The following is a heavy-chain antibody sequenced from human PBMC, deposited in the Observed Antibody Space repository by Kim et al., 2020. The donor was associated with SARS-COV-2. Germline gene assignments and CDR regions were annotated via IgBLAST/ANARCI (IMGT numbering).Heavy chain of an antibody. D-gene: IGHD3-10*01. CDR3: AREDRDGFSG. J-gene: IGHJ4*02. CDR2: P. Sequence: PNYNPPLKSRVTISVDTSKNQFSLKLSSVTAADTAVYYCAREDRDGFSGWGQGTLVTVSS. V-gene: IGHV4-59*01.